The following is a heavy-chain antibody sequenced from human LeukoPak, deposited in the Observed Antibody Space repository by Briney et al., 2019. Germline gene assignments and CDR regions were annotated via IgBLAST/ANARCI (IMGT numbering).Heavy chain of an antibody. J-gene: IGHJ4*02. D-gene: IGHD3-22*01. CDR3: VRNYYDSSGYYYSDH. CDR2: ISDDGKNN. CDR1: GFTFSSYA. V-gene: IGHV3-30*04. Sequence: GGSLRLSCAASGFTFSSYAMHWVRQAPGKGLEWVAAISDDGKNNYYADSVKGRFTISRDNSKNTLHLQMNTLRAEDTALYYCVRNYYDSSGYYYSDHWGQGTLVIVSS.